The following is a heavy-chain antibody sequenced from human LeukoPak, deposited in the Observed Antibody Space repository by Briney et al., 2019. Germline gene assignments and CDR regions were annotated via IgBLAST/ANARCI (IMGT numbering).Heavy chain of an antibody. J-gene: IGHJ4*02. Sequence: SETLSLTSTVSGGSLSSSTYYWGWIRQPPGKGLEWIGSIYYSGSTYYNPSLKSRVTISVDTSKNQFSLKLSSVTAADTAVYYCARLAVQGGLGPADIDYWGQGTLVTVSS. D-gene: IGHD2-2*01. CDR1: GGSLSSSTYY. CDR3: ARLAVQGGLGPADIDY. V-gene: IGHV4-39*01. CDR2: IYYSGST.